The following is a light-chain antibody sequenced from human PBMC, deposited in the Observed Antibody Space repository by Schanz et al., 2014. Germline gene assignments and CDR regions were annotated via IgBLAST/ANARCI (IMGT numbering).Light chain of an antibody. CDR1: SSDVGGYYY. Sequence: QSALTQPRSVSGSPGQSVTISCTGTSSDVGGYYYVSWYQQHAGKAPKLMIYDVSKRPSGVPNRFSGSKSGNTASLTVSGLQAEDEADYYCSSYAGSNNFVVFGGGTKLTVL. J-gene: IGLJ2*01. CDR3: SSYAGSNNFVV. V-gene: IGLV2-11*01. CDR2: DVS.